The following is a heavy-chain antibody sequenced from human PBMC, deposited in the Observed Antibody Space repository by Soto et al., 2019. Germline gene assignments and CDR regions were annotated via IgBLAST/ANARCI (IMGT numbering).Heavy chain of an antibody. CDR2: IYHSGST. Sequence: QVQLQESGPGLVKPSGTLSLTCAVSSGSISSSNWWSWVRQPPGKGLEWIGEIYHSGSTNYNPSLKSRVTISVDKSKNQFSLKLSSVTAADTAVYYCASTTGYSSGWYYYYTDVWGKGTTVTVSS. CDR3: ASTTGYSSGWYYYYTDV. CDR1: SGSISSSNW. J-gene: IGHJ6*03. D-gene: IGHD6-19*01. V-gene: IGHV4-4*02.